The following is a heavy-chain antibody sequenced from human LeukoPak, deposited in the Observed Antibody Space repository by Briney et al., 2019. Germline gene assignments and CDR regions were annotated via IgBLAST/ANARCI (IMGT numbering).Heavy chain of an antibody. CDR1: GYKFAGYW. Sequence: GESLKISCQGSGYKFAGYWIGWVRQMPGKGLEWMGIIFPVNSDTRYSPSFQGQVTISADKSISTAYLQWSSLKASDTAMYYCARPWSSSWYDAFDIWGQGTMVTVSS. J-gene: IGHJ3*02. D-gene: IGHD6-13*01. CDR2: IFPVNSDT. V-gene: IGHV5-51*01. CDR3: ARPWSSSWYDAFDI.